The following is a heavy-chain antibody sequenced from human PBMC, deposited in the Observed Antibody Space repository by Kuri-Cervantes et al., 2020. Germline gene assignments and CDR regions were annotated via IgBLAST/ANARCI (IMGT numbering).Heavy chain of an antibody. D-gene: IGHD3-10*01. CDR3: AREYYYGSGTTFDY. J-gene: IGHJ4*02. Sequence: GESLKISCAASGFTVSSNYMSWVRQAPGKGLEWVSVIYSGGSTYYADSVKGRFTISRDNSKNTLYLQMNSLRAEDTAVYYCAREYYYGSGTTFDYWGQGTLVTVS. CDR2: IYSGGST. CDR1: GFTVSSNY. V-gene: IGHV3-66*01.